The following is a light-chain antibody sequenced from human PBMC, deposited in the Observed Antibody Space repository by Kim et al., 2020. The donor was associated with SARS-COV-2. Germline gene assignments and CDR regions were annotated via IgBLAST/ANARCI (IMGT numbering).Light chain of an antibody. CDR1: SSNIRPNY. CDR2: RNY. Sequence: QSVLTQPPSASGTPGQRVTVTCSGNSSNIRPNYVYWYQHFPGTAPKLLIFRNYQRPSGVPDRFSGSKSGTSASLAIIGLRSEDEADYHCAAWDDSLSGWVFGGGTKVTVL. CDR3: AAWDDSLSGWV. V-gene: IGLV1-47*01. J-gene: IGLJ3*02.